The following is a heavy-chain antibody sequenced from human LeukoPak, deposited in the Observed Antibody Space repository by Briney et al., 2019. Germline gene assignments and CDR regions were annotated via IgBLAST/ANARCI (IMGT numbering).Heavy chain of an antibody. D-gene: IGHD3-3*01. Sequence: GASVKVSCKASGYTFTSYYMHWVRQAPGQGLGWMGIINPSGGSTSYAQKFQGRVTMTRDTSTSTVYMELSSLRSEDTAVYYCARAPPMNYDFWSGPRNNWFDPWGQGTLVTVSS. CDR1: GYTFTSYY. CDR3: ARAPPMNYDFWSGPRNNWFDP. J-gene: IGHJ5*02. V-gene: IGHV1-46*01. CDR2: INPSGGST.